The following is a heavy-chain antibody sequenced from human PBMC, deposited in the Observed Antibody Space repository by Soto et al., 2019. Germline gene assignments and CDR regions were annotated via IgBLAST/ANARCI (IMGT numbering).Heavy chain of an antibody. J-gene: IGHJ3*02. CDR1: GFTFSSYW. CDR2: INSDGSST. Sequence: GGSLRLSCAASGFTFSSYWMHWVRQAPGKGLVWVSRINSDGSSTSYADSVKGRFTISRDNAKNTLYLQMNSLRAEDTAVYYCARGDYYGSGSYWVSGAPGAFDIWGQGTMVTVSS. V-gene: IGHV3-74*01. CDR3: ARGDYYGSGSYWVSGAPGAFDI. D-gene: IGHD3-10*01.